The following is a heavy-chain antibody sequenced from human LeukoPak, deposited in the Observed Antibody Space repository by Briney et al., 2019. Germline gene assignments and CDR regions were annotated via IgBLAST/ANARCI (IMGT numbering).Heavy chain of an antibody. Sequence: APGSMTLSCPASALTLSGYSMSWVRQAPGKGLEWASGISGTGASTYYADSVKGRFTISRDNSKNTLYLQMNSLRVEDTAVYYCAKPPYGSGWFLDDWGQGTLVTVSS. V-gene: IGHV3-23*01. CDR2: ISGTGAST. CDR3: AKPPYGSGWFLDD. D-gene: IGHD6-19*01. CDR1: ALTLSGYS. J-gene: IGHJ4*02.